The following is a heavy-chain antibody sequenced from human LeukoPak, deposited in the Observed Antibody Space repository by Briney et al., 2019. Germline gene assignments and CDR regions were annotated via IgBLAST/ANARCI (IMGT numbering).Heavy chain of an antibody. CDR2: IYYSWST. CDR3: ARSRWLQFDLFDY. D-gene: IGHD5-24*01. J-gene: IGHJ4*02. V-gene: IGHV4-59*01. Sequence: PSETLSLTCTVSGGSISSYYWSWIRQPPGKGLEWIGYIYYSWSTNYNPSLKSRVTISVDTSKNQFSLKLSSVTAADTAVYYCARSRWLQFDLFDYWGQGTLVTVSS. CDR1: GGSISSYY.